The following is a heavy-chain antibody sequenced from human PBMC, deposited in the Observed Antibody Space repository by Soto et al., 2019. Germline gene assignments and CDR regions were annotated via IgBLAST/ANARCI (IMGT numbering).Heavy chain of an antibody. CDR1: GYTFTSYY. CDR2: INPTDGST. D-gene: IGHD1-26*01. V-gene: IGHV1-46*01. CDR3: ARDGPSGSYYFDY. J-gene: IGHJ4*02. Sequence: RASVKVSCKASGYTFTSYYMHWLRQAPGQGLEWMGIINPTDGSTSYAQKFQGRVTVTTGTSTSTVDMELSSLRSEDTAVYYCARDGPSGSYYFDYWGQGTVVTVSS.